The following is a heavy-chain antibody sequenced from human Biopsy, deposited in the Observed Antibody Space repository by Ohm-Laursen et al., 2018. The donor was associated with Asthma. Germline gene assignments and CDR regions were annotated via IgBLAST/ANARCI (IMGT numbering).Heavy chain of an antibody. Sequence: SLRLSCTAPGFMFRSFGMHWVRQAPGKGLEWVAVISYDGFNKDYGDSVKGRFTISRDNSKNTLYLQMNSLRTEDTAVYYCAKRRGYSGHDNDYWGQGTLVIVSS. CDR2: ISYDGFNK. CDR3: AKRRGYSGHDNDY. J-gene: IGHJ4*02. V-gene: IGHV3-30*18. CDR1: GFMFRSFG. D-gene: IGHD5-12*01.